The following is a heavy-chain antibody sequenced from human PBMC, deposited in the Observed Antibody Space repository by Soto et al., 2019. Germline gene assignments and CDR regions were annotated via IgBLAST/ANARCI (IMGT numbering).Heavy chain of an antibody. CDR3: ARRGRRSGNYADAFDI. D-gene: IGHD1-26*01. Sequence: PGGSLRLSCAASGFTFSGYWMSWARQAPGKGLEWVANIKQDGSENYFVDSVKGRFTISRDNAKNSLYLQMNSLKSDDTAVYYSARRGRRSGNYADAFDIWGQGTMVT. CDR2: IKQDGSEN. J-gene: IGHJ3*02. CDR1: GFTFSGYW. V-gene: IGHV3-7*03.